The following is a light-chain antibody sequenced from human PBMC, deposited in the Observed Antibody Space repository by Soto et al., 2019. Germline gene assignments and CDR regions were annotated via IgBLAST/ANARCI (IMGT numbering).Light chain of an antibody. J-gene: IGLJ3*02. Sequence: QLVLTQSPSASASLGASIKLTCTLSSGHSSYAIAWHQQQPEKGPRCLMKLDSDGTHNKGDGIPDRFSGSSSGSERYLIISSLQSEDEADSYCQTWGTGSWVFGGGTKLTVL. CDR2: LDSDGTH. V-gene: IGLV4-69*01. CDR3: QTWGTGSWV. CDR1: SGHSSYA.